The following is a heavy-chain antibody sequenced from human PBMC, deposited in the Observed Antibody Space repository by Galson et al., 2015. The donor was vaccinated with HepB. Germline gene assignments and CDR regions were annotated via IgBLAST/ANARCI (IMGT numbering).Heavy chain of an antibody. CDR3: ARAIVLVPAGPWDCYFDI. D-gene: IGHD2-2*01. J-gene: IGHJ2*01. CDR2: ISDSGGST. Sequence: SLRLSCAASGFTFSNYAITWVRQAPGKGLEWVSAISDSGGSTYYADSVKGRFSISRDNSKNTLDLQMNSLRAEDTAVYYCARAIVLVPAGPWDCYFDIWGRGALVTVSS. V-gene: IGHV3-23*01. CDR1: GFTFSNYA.